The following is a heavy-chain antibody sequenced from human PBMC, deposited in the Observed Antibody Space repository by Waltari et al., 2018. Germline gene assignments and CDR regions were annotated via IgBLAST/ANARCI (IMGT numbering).Heavy chain of an antibody. Sequence: VQLVESGGGLVQPGGSLRLSCAASGFSFSSYWMHWVRQAPGKGLEGIGSIYYSGSTYYNPTLKSRFTIAVDTSKNQFALKLSSVTAADTAVYYCARALSSGWYSHSFDYWGQGTLVTVSS. CDR3: ARALSSGWYSHSFDY. CDR2: IYYSGST. D-gene: IGHD6-19*01. V-gene: IGHV4-59*05. CDR1: GFSFSSYW. J-gene: IGHJ4*02.